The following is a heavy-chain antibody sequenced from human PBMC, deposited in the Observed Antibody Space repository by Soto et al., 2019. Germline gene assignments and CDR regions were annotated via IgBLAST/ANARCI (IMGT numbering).Heavy chain of an antibody. J-gene: IGHJ4*02. D-gene: IGHD5-12*01. V-gene: IGHV4-59*01. CDR3: ARDSSGYDS. CDR1: GGSLSSYY. Sequence: ASETLSLTCTVSGGSLSSYYWSWIRQPPGKGLEWIGYIYYSGSTNYNPSLKSRVTISVDTSKNQFSLKLSSVTAADTAVYYCARDSSGYDSWGQGTLVTVSS. CDR2: IYYSGST.